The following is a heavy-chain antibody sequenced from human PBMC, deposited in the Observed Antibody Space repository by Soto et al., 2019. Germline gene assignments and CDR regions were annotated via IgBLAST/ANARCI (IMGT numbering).Heavy chain of an antibody. CDR1: GFTFSSYW. Sequence: GGSLRLSCAACGFTFSSYWMSWVRQAPGKGLEWVANIKQDGSEKYYVDSVKGRFTISRDNAKNSLYLQMNSLRAEDTAVYCCARDGSYYYDSSGYWSSENDAFDIRGQGTMVTVSS. D-gene: IGHD3-22*01. CDR3: ARDGSYYYDSSGYWSSENDAFDI. J-gene: IGHJ3*02. CDR2: IKQDGSEK. V-gene: IGHV3-7*03.